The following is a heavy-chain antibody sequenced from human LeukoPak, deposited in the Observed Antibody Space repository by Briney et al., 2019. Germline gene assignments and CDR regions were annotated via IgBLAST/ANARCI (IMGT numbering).Heavy chain of an antibody. CDR3: ARCNYMRYSPRNYYYGMEV. D-gene: IGHD3-9*01. V-gene: IGHV4-34*01. CDR1: GGSFSGYY. CDR2: INHSGRT. Sequence: PSETLSLTCAVDGGSFSGYYWSWTRQPPGKGLEWIGEINHSGRTNSNPSRKGRVTISVDISKNQFSLKLSSVTAADTAVYYCARCNYMRYSPRNYYYGMEVWGERATGT. J-gene: IGHJ6*02.